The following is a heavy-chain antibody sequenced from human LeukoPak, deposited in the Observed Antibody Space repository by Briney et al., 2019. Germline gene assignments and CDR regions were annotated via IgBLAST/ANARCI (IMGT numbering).Heavy chain of an antibody. CDR1: GVSISSYY. J-gene: IGHJ4*02. CDR3: ARDLALRGLIDY. V-gene: IGHV4-59*01. D-gene: IGHD3-10*01. CDR2: IHDSGRT. Sequence: SETLSLTCKVSGVSISSYYWSWIRQPPGKGLEWIGYIHDSGRTNYNPSLKSRVTISRYTSKNQFSLRLTSVTAADTAVYYCARDLALRGLIDYWGQGTLVTVSS.